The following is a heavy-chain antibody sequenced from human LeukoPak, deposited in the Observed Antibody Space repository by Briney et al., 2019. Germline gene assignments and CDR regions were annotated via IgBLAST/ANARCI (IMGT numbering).Heavy chain of an antibody. D-gene: IGHD3-22*01. Sequence: GGSLRLSCAASGFNFRNYWMLWVRQPPGRGLVWVSRINADGSTTNYADSVKGRFTISRDNAKNTLYLQMNSLSAEETAVYYCARCYYHDSMVHFWGPGTLVAVSA. CDR1: GFNFRNYW. CDR2: INADGSTT. J-gene: IGHJ4*02. CDR3: ARCYYHDSMVHF. V-gene: IGHV3-74*01.